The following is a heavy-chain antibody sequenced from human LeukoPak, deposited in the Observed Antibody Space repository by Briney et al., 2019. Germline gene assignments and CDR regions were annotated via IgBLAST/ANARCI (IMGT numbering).Heavy chain of an antibody. CDR3: ARVSGDYTYYFDY. Sequence: PGGSLRLSCAASGLTVSRNYKSWVRQAPGKGLEWVSVIYSGGNTYYANSVKGRFTISRDNSKNTLYLQMNSLRAEDTAVYYCARVSGDYTYYFDYWGQGTLVTVSS. D-gene: IGHD4-17*01. CDR2: IYSGGNT. V-gene: IGHV3-66*01. J-gene: IGHJ4*02. CDR1: GLTVSRNY.